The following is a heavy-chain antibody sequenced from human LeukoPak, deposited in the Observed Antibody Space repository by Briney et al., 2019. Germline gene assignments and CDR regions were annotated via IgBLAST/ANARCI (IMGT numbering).Heavy chain of an antibody. J-gene: IGHJ4*02. CDR3: AKGRVTRAWTFDY. CDR2: IRYDGSNK. V-gene: IGHV3-30*02. D-gene: IGHD4-23*01. CDR1: GFTFSSYG. Sequence: PGGSLRLSCAASGFTFSSYGMHWVRQAPGKGLEWVAFIRYDGSNKYYADSVKGRFTISRDNSKNTLYLQMNSLRAEDTAVYYCAKGRVTRAWTFDYWGQGTLVTVSS.